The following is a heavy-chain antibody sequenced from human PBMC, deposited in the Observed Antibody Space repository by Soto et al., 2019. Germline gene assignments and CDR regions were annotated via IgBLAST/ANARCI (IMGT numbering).Heavy chain of an antibody. J-gene: IGHJ6*02. V-gene: IGHV4-59*01. D-gene: IGHD2-15*01. CDR3: GRGGYCNGSGCRGAFLYFQYGMDV. Sequence: PSETLSLTCTVSGGSITYYYWSWIRQPPGKGLEWIGYMYYSGGTYYNPSLNSRVTISVDTSKNQFSLKLTSVTAADTAVYHCGRGGYCNGSGCRGAFLYFQYGMDVWGQGTTVTVSS. CDR1: GGSITYYY. CDR2: MYYSGGT.